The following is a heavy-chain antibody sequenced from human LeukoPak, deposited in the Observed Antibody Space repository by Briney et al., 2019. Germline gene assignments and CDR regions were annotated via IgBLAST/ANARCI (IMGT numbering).Heavy chain of an antibody. CDR3: AIFAAAAGTRAFDI. CDR2: ISYDESNK. V-gene: IGHV3-30*03. Sequence: GGSLRLSCAASGFTFSSYGMHWVRQGPGKGLEWVAVISYDESNKYYADFVKGRFTISRDNSKNTLYLQMNSLRAEDTAIYYCAIFAAAAGTRAFDIWGQGTMVTVSS. J-gene: IGHJ3*02. D-gene: IGHD6-13*01. CDR1: GFTFSSYG.